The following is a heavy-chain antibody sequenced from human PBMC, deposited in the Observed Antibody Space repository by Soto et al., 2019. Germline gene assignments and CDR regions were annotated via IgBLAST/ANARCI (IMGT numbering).Heavy chain of an antibody. CDR2: TYYRSRWYN. CDR1: GDSVSSNSAA. CDR3: AGTTSHHWLYMDV. Sequence: SQTLSLTCVISGDSVSSNSAAWNWIRLSPSRGLEWLARTYYRSRWYNDYAVSVRSRITVNPDTSKNQFSLQLTSVTPEDTAVYYCAGTTSHHWLYMDVWGKGATVTLSS. V-gene: IGHV6-1*01. J-gene: IGHJ6*03. D-gene: IGHD1-7*01.